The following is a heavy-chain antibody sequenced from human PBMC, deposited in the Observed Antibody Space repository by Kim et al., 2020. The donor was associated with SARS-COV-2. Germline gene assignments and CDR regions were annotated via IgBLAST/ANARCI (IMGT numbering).Heavy chain of an antibody. D-gene: IGHD4-17*01. V-gene: IGHV3-30*02. CDR3: AKDRSHYGDPEAGFDY. J-gene: IGHJ4*02. Sequence: SVKGRFTISRDNSKNTLYLQMNSLRAEDTAVYYCAKDRSHYGDPEAGFDYWGQGTLVTVSS.